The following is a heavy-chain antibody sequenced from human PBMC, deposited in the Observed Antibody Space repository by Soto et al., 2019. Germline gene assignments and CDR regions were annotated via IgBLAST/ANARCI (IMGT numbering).Heavy chain of an antibody. J-gene: IGHJ4*02. CDR2: ILHDETP. Sequence: PGGSLRLSCAASGFTFSTYAMTWVRQAPGRGLEWVSTILHDETPFYTDPVKGRFTISRDNVRGTLYLQMNGLRVEDAALYFCAKDLFPTSGQRFFFESWGQGSLVTVS. CDR1: GFTFSTYA. V-gene: IGHV3-23*01. D-gene: IGHD2-21*01. CDR3: AKDLFPTSGQRFFFES.